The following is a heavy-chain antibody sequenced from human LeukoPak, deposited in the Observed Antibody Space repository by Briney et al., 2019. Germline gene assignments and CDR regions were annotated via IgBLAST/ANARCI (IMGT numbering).Heavy chain of an antibody. CDR2: ISAYNGNT. J-gene: IGHJ4*02. Sequence: ASVKVSCKASGYTFTSYGISWVRQAPGQGLEWMGWISAYNGNTNYAQKLQGRVTMTTDTSTSTAYMELRSLRSDDTAVYYCARDLGGITTIVYGIDYWGQGTLVTVSS. CDR3: ARDLGGITTIVYGIDY. D-gene: IGHD3-22*01. V-gene: IGHV1-18*01. CDR1: GYTFTSYG.